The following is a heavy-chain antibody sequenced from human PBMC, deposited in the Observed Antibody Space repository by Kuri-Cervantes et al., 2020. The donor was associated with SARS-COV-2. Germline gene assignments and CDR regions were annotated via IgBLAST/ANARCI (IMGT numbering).Heavy chain of an antibody. CDR3: AGGFAMVRSMDV. V-gene: IGHV3-53*01. CDR1: GFTVSRNY. D-gene: IGHD3-10*01. CDR2: TYSGGNA. J-gene: IGHJ6*02. Sequence: GGSLRLSCAVSGFTVSRNYMSWVRQAPGKGLEWVSVTYSGGNAYDADSVKGRFTISTDDSKNTLYLQLNSLRAEDSAVYYCAGGFAMVRSMDVWGQGTTVTVSS.